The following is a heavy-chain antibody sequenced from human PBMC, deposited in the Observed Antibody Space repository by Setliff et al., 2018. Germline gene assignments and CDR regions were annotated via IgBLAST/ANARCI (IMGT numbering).Heavy chain of an antibody. D-gene: IGHD5-18*01. J-gene: IGHJ6*03. V-gene: IGHV1-69*05. Sequence: SVKVSCKASGYTFTSYGITWVRQAPGQGLEWMGGIIPIFGTTNYAQQFQGRVTIITDESTSTAYMELSSLRFEDTAVYYCAREGVDTRSSTDYRYYMDVWGKGTTVTVSS. CDR2: IIPIFGTT. CDR3: AREGVDTRSSTDYRYYMDV. CDR1: GYTFTSYG.